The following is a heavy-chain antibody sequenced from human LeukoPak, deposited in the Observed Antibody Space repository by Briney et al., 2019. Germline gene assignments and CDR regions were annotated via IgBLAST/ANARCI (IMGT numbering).Heavy chain of an antibody. Sequence: GRSLRLSCVASGFSFSSYGMHWVRQAPGKGLEWVAVIWYDGSKKYYADSVKGRFTISRDNSKNTLYLQMNSLRAEDTAVYYCARARQWLAHDAFDIWGQGTMVTVSS. J-gene: IGHJ3*02. D-gene: IGHD6-19*01. V-gene: IGHV3-33*01. CDR1: GFSFSSYG. CDR2: IWYDGSKK. CDR3: ARARQWLAHDAFDI.